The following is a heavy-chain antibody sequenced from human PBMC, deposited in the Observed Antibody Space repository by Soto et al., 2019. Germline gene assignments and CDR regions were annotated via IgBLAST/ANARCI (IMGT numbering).Heavy chain of an antibody. D-gene: IGHD3-10*01. V-gene: IGHV4-34*01. CDR1: GGSFSGYY. CDR2: INHSGST. CDR3: AKASSWFDX. J-gene: IGHJ5*02. Sequence: SETLSLTCAVYGGSFSGYYWSWIRQPPGKGLEWIREINHSGSTNYNPSLKSRVTISVETYKNQFSLKLRSVTAADTAVYYCAKASSWFDXLGQGTLVTVSX.